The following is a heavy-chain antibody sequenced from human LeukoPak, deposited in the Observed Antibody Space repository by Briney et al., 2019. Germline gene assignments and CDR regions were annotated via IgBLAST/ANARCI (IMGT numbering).Heavy chain of an antibody. J-gene: IGHJ2*01. CDR3: ARDGLDIVVVPDDIPDWYFDL. Sequence: ASVKVSCKASGYTFTSYGIGWVRQAPGQGLEWMGWISAYNGNTNYAQKLQGRVTMTTDTSTSTAYMELRSLRSDDTAVYYCARDGLDIVVVPDDIPDWYFDLWGRGTLVTVSS. CDR1: GYTFTSYG. V-gene: IGHV1-18*01. D-gene: IGHD2-2*02. CDR2: ISAYNGNT.